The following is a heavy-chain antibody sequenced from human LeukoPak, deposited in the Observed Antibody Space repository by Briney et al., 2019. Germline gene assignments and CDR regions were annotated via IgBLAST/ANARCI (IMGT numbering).Heavy chain of an antibody. Sequence: VASVKVSCKASGGTFSSYAISWVRQAPGQGLEWMGGIIPIFGTANYAQKFQGRVTITADKSTSTAYMELSSLRSEDTAVYYCARVSKWIGYSFSNAFDIWGQGTMVTVSS. V-gene: IGHV1-69*06. J-gene: IGHJ3*02. D-gene: IGHD5-18*01. CDR3: ARVSKWIGYSFSNAFDI. CDR1: GGTFSSYA. CDR2: IIPIFGTA.